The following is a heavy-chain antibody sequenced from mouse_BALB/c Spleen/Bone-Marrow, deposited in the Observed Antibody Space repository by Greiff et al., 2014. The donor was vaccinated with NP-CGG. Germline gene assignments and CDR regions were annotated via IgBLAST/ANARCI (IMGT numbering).Heavy chain of an antibody. Sequence: DVQLQESGTVLARPGASVKMSCKASGYSFTSYWMHWVKQRPGQGLEWIGAIYPGNSDTSYNQEFKGKAKLTAVTSASTAYMELSSLTNEDSAVYYCTNGYDYYAMDYWGQGTSVTVSS. J-gene: IGHJ4*01. CDR2: IYPGNSDT. CDR3: TNGYDYYAMDY. D-gene: IGHD2-2*01. V-gene: IGHV1-5*01. CDR1: GYSFTSYW.